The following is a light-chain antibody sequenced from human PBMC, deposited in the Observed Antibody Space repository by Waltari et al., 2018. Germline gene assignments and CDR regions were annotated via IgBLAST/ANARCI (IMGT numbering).Light chain of an antibody. CDR2: AAS. CDR3: LHHNNYPWA. CDR1: RGISNY. J-gene: IGKJ1*01. Sequence: DIQMTQFPSAMSASIGDTVTITCGATRGISNYLAWFQHRPGQVPRRLIYAASTLHAGVPSRFSGGGSGTQFTLTISGLQPEDSATYYCLHHNNYPWAFGQGTKVEIE. V-gene: IGKV1-17*03.